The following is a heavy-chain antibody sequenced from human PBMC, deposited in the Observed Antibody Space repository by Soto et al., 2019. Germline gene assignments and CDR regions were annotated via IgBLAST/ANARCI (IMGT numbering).Heavy chain of an antibody. Sequence: EVQLLESGGGLVQPGGPLRLSFAASGFTFRNYALPWFRQAPGKGREWVSTISGSGGSTYYADSVKGRFTISRDNSKNTLYLQMNSLRAEDTAVYYCAKDQGSSWYEIDYWGQGTLVTVSS. CDR2: ISGSGGST. V-gene: IGHV3-23*01. J-gene: IGHJ4*02. CDR1: GFTFRNYA. CDR3: AKDQGSSWYEIDY. D-gene: IGHD6-13*01.